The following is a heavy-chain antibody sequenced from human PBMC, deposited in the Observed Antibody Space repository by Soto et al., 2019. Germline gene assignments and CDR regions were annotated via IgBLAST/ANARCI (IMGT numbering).Heavy chain of an antibody. CDR1: EFTFRNYP. J-gene: IGHJ4*02. V-gene: IGHV3-23*01. CDR3: AREIPTIGPPFAY. D-gene: IGHD2-2*02. CDR2: ISHDGSQR. Sequence: EVQLLDSGGGLVQPGGSLRLSCVASEFTFRNYPMTWVRQTPGEGLDWVATISHDGSQRYHADYVKGRFTISRENSKNTLSLQMNSLRVEDTAIYYCAREIPTIGPPFAYWGQGTLVTVSS.